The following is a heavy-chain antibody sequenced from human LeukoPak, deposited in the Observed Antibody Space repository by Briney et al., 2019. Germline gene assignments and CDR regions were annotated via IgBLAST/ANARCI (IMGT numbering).Heavy chain of an antibody. CDR3: AVAGLSYWYFDL. CDR2: ISSSSYI. V-gene: IGHV3-21*01. J-gene: IGHJ2*01. CDR1: GFTFSSYS. D-gene: IGHD6-19*01. Sequence: PGGSLRLSCAASGFTFSSYSMNWVRQAPGKGLEWVSPISSSSYIYYADSVKGRFTISRDNAKNSLYLQMNSLRAEDTAVYYCAVAGLSYWYFDLWGRGTLVTVSS.